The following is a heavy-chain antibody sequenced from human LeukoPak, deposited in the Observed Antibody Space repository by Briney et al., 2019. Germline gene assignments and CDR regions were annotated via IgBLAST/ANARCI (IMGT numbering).Heavy chain of an antibody. Sequence: PGGSLRLSCAASGFTLRSYTMNWVRQAPGKGLEWVSSIGISSNKIYYADSVKGRFIISRDNAKNSVYLQMNSLRAEDTAVYYCARGIIPVAAGGSRGRFDPWGQGTLVTVSS. CDR3: ARGIIPVAAGGSRGRFDP. V-gene: IGHV3-21*01. J-gene: IGHJ5*02. CDR2: IGISSNKI. D-gene: IGHD3-10*01. CDR1: GFTLRSYT.